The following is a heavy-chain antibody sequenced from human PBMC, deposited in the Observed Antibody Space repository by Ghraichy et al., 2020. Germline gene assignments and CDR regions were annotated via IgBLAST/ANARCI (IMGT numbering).Heavy chain of an antibody. V-gene: IGHV4-4*03. Sequence: PETLSLTCAVSGGSISSSNWWSWVRQPPGKGLEWIGEIYHSGSTNYNPSLKSRVTISVDKSKNQFSLKLSSVTAADTAVYYCARAPRYDYVWGSYRYTEGFDYWGQGTLVTVSS. J-gene: IGHJ4*02. D-gene: IGHD3-16*02. CDR3: ARAPRYDYVWGSYRYTEGFDY. CDR2: IYHSGST. CDR1: GGSISSSNW.